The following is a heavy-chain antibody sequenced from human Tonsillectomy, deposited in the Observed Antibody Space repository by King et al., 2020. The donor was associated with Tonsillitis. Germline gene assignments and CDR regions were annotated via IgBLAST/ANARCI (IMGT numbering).Heavy chain of an antibody. V-gene: IGHV3-23*04. CDR2: ISDSGGST. Sequence: LVESGGGLVQPGGSLRLSCAASGFTFRSYAMSWVRQAPGKGLEWVSAISDSGGSTDYTDSVKGRFTISRDNAKNTLYLQMNSLRAEDTAVYYCAKVSYCGGDCYSYFDYWGQGTLVTVSS. D-gene: IGHD2-21*02. CDR1: GFTFRSYA. CDR3: AKVSYCGGDCYSYFDY. J-gene: IGHJ4*02.